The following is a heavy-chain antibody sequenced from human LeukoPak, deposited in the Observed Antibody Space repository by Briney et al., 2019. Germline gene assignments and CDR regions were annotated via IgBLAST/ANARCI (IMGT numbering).Heavy chain of an antibody. J-gene: IGHJ3*02. CDR3: ARSDGYGLVGI. Sequence: SETLSLTCTVSGYSISSGYYWGWIRQPPGKGLEWIGSIYSSGSTYYNPSLKSRVIIIIDTTKNHFSLTLSSVTAADTAVYYCARSDGYGLVGIWGQGTMVTVSS. D-gene: IGHD3-10*01. CDR1: GYSISSGYY. V-gene: IGHV4-38-2*02. CDR2: IYSSGST.